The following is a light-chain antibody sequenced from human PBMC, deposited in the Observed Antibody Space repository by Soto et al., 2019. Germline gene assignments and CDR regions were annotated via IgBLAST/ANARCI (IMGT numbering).Light chain of an antibody. J-gene: IGKJ4*01. CDR2: KAS. CDR3: QQYNSYPLT. Sequence: DIQMTQSTSTLSASVGDRVTITCRASQSISSWLAWYQQKPGKAPKLLIYKASSLESGVPSRFSGSGSGTEFTLTISSLQPDDFATYYCQQYNSYPLTVGGGTKVEIK. V-gene: IGKV1-5*03. CDR1: QSISSW.